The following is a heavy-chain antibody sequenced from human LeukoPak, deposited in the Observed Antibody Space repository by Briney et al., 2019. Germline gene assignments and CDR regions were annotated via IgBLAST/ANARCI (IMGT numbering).Heavy chain of an antibody. V-gene: IGHV3-21*01. CDR1: GFTFSTSW. CDR2: ISSSSSYI. Sequence: TGGSLRLSCVASGFTFSTSWMNWVRQAPGKGLEWVSSISSSSSYIYHRDSVKGRFTISRDNAKNTLYLQMNSLRAEDTAVYYCAKDGAGISGYDLFYFDYWGQGSVVTVPS. J-gene: IGHJ4*02. D-gene: IGHD5-12*01. CDR3: AKDGAGISGYDLFYFDY.